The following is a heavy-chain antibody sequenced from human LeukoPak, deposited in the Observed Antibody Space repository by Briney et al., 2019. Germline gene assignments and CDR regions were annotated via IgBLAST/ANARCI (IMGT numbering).Heavy chain of an antibody. CDR1: GGSISSGSYY. D-gene: IGHD3-9*01. V-gene: IGHV4-61*02. Sequence: SETLSLTCTVSGGSISSGSYYWSWIRQPAGKGLEWIGRIYTSGSTNYNPSLKSRVTISVDTSKNQFSLKLSSVTAADTAVYYCARDSIGLTGFIYYYMDVWGKGTTVTISS. CDR3: ARDSIGLTGFIYYYMDV. J-gene: IGHJ6*03. CDR2: IYTSGST.